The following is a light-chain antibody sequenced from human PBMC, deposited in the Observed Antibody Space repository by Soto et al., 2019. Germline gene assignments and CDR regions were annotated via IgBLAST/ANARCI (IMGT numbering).Light chain of an antibody. CDR1: ETVDSF. J-gene: IGKJ5*01. V-gene: IGKV3-11*01. Sequence: EIVMTHSPATLSVSPWERAALSCRASETVDSFLAWYQQKPGQAPRLLIYDASNRATDIPARFSGSGSGTDFTLTISSLEPEDFAVYYCQQRYNWPITFGQGTRLEIK. CDR3: QQRYNWPIT. CDR2: DAS.